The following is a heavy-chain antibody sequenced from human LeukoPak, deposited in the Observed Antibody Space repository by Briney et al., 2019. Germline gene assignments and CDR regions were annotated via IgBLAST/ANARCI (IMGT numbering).Heavy chain of an antibody. J-gene: IGHJ4*02. CDR1: GFTFSNAW. CDR3: TTDRYFDWLLYLPYFDY. Sequence: GGSLRLSCAASGFTFSNAWMSWVRQAPGKGREWVGRMKSKTDGGTTDYAAPVKGRFTISRDDSKNTLYLQMNSLKTEDTAVYYCTTDRYFDWLLYLPYFDYWGQGTLVTVSS. CDR2: MKSKTDGGTT. D-gene: IGHD3-9*01. V-gene: IGHV3-15*01.